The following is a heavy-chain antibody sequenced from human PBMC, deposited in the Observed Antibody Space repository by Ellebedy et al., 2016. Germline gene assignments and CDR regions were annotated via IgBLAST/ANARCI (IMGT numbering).Heavy chain of an antibody. J-gene: IGHJ2*01. CDR3: TRSFDL. V-gene: IGHV3-74*01. Sequence: GESLKISCAASGFTFSSNWMHWVRQGPNKGLEWVSRINNDGTITNYADSVEGRFTASRDNAKNTLYLQMNGLRAEDTAVYYCTRSFDLWGRGTLVTVSS. CDR2: INNDGTIT. CDR1: GFTFSSNW.